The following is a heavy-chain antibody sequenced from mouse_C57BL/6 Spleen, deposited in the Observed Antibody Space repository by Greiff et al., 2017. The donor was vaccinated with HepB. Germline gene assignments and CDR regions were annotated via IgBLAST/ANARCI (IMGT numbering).Heavy chain of an antibody. Sequence: EVKLMESGGGLVQPGGSLSLSCAASGFTFTDYYMSWVRQPPGKALEWLGFIRNKANGYTTEYSASVKGRFTISRDNSQSILYLQMNALRAEDSATYYCARSPYYGSSLDYWGQGTTLTVSS. CDR1: GFTFTDYY. J-gene: IGHJ2*01. D-gene: IGHD1-1*01. CDR3: ARSPYYGSSLDY. V-gene: IGHV7-3*01. CDR2: IRNKANGYTT.